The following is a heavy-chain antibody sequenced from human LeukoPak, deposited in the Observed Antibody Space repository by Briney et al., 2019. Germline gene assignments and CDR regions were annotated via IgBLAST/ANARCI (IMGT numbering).Heavy chain of an antibody. CDR1: GFTFSSYS. J-gene: IGHJ4*02. CDR3: ARDPVMTTVTTNYFDY. V-gene: IGHV3-21*01. CDR2: ISSSSSYI. Sequence: GGSLRLSCAASGFTFSSYSMNWVRQAPGKGLEWVSSISSSSSYIYYADSVKGRFTISRDNAKNSLYLQMNSLRAEDTAVYYCARDPVMTTVTTNYFDYWGQGTLVTVSS. D-gene: IGHD4-17*01.